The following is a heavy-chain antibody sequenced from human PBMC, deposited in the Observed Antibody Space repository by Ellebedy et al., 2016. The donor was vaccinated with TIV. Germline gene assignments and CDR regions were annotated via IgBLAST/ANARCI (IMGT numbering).Heavy chain of an antibody. CDR3: VRDPVGVGPAFDI. CDR2: ITGSGGNT. D-gene: IGHD4-23*01. J-gene: IGHJ3*02. CDR1: GLTFSSHA. V-gene: IGHV3-23*01. Sequence: PGGSLRLSCAASGLTFSSHAMSWVRQAPGKGLEWVSSITGSGGNTYYADSVKGRFTIPRDNSKNTLYLQMNSLRAEDTAVFYCVRDPVGVGPAFDIWGQGTMVTVSS.